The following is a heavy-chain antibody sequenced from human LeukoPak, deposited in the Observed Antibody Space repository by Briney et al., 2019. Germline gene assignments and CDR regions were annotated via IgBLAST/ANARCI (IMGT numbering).Heavy chain of an antibody. Sequence: SETLSLTCTVSGGSISRYYWSWIRPPPGKGLEWIGYIHYSGSTNSNPSLRSRVTISVDTSKNQFSLKLRSVTAADTAVYYCARDLDKSGWYVFDNWGGGNLVTVSS. CDR2: IHYSGST. CDR3: ARDLDKSGWYVFDN. V-gene: IGHV4-59*01. D-gene: IGHD6-19*01. CDR1: GGSISRYY. J-gene: IGHJ4*02.